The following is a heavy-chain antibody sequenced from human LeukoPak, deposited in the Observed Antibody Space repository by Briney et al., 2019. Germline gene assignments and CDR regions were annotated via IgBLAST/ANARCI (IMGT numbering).Heavy chain of an antibody. CDR2: INHSGST. CDR1: GGSFSGYY. J-gene: IGHJ4*02. V-gene: IGHV4-34*01. D-gene: IGHD1-26*01. Sequence: SETLSLTCAVYGGSFSGYYWSWIRQPPGKGLEWIGEINHSGSTNYNPSLKSRVTISVDTSKNQFSPKLSSVTAADTAVYYCARGKWRWELRSTLDYWGQGTLVTVSS. CDR3: ARGKWRWELRSTLDY.